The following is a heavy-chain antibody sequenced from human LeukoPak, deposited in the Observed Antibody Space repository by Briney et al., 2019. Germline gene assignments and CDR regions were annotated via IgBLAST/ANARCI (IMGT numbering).Heavy chain of an antibody. V-gene: IGHV3-48*01. J-gene: IGHJ4*02. D-gene: IGHD3-9*01. CDR1: GFTFSTFG. CDR2: ISSSRATI. Sequence: GGSLRLSCVGSGFTFSTFGMNWGRQAPGKGLEWVSYISSSRATIYYSDSVKCRFTISRDDAKSSLYLQMNSLRAEDTALYYCARMSTGYYDDYWGQGPLVTVSS. CDR3: ARMSTGYYDDY.